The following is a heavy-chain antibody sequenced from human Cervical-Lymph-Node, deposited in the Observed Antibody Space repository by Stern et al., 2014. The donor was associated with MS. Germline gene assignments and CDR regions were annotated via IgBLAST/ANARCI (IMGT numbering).Heavy chain of an antibody. V-gene: IGHV1-58*01. Sequence: QLXXXGPEVRKPGASVRLPCKAFGFTFSRSAVQWVRQARGQTLEWLGWNVPGXXXTNYAEKFQXRAXIVSDVSTXTTYLXLRXXXXXXXAIYYXXXXXXXYGTTASXYXXXXXXXWG. D-gene: IGHD1-1*01. CDR3: XXXXXXYGTTASXYXXXXXXX. CDR2: NVPGXXXT. CDR1: GFTFSRSA. J-gene: IGHJ2*01.